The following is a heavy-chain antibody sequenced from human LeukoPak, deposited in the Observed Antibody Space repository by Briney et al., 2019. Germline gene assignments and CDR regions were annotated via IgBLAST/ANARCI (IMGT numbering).Heavy chain of an antibody. V-gene: IGHV4-39*02. CDR1: GGSISSSRYY. D-gene: IGHD3-22*01. CDR3: ARDLGWGITMIVVNDY. CDR2: IYYSGST. J-gene: IGHJ4*02. Sequence: SETLSLTCTVSGGSISSSRYYWGWIRQPPGKGLEWIGSIYYSGSTYYNPSLKSRVTISVDTSKNQFSLKLSSVTAADTAVYYCARDLGWGITMIVVNDYWGQGTLVTVSS.